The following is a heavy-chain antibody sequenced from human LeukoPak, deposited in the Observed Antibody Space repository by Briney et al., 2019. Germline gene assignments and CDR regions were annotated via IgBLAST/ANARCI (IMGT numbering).Heavy chain of an antibody. J-gene: IGHJ4*02. D-gene: IGHD5-18*01. CDR3: AKLPAPEGYDYGSIDY. Sequence: GGSLRLSCAASGFTFSSYGMHWVRQAPGKGLEWVAVISYDGSNKYYADSVKGRFTISRDNSKDTLFLQMNSLRTEDTAVYYCAKLPAPEGYDYGSIDYWGQGTLVTVSS. CDR1: GFTFSSYG. V-gene: IGHV3-30*18. CDR2: ISYDGSNK.